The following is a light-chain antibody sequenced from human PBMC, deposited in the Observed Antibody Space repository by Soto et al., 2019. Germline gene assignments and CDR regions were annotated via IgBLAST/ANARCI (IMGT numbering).Light chain of an antibody. CDR2: DDD. J-gene: IGLJ1*01. CDR1: SSNIGGNS. V-gene: IGLV1-51*01. Sequence: QSVLTQPPSVSAAPEQRVTISCSGSSSNIGGNSVSWYQQLPGTAPKLLIYDDDKRPSGIPDRFSGSKSDTSATLGITGFQTGDEADYYCGSWDSSLSAYVFGTGTKVTVL. CDR3: GSWDSSLSAYV.